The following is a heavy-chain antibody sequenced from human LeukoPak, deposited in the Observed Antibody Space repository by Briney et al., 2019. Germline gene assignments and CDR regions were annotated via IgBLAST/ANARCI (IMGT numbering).Heavy chain of an antibody. CDR2: INHSGST. D-gene: IGHD3-22*01. J-gene: IGHJ4*02. V-gene: IGHV4-34*01. CDR1: GGSFSGYY. CDR3: ASFSNDSSPWGMDY. Sequence: PSETLSLTCAVYGGSFSGYYWSWIRQPPGKGLEWIGEINHSGSTNYNPSLKSRVTISVDTSKNQFSLKLSSVTAADTAVYYWASFSNDSSPWGMDYWGQGTLVTVSS.